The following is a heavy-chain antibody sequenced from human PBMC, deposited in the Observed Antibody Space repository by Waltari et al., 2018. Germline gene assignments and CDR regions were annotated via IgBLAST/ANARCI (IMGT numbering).Heavy chain of an antibody. CDR3: ARGQTYGGNAFDI. CDR2: IYYSGST. D-gene: IGHD4-17*01. Sequence: QVQLQESGPGLVKPSQTLSLTCTVSGGSISSGGYYWSWIRQHPGKGLEWIWYIYYSGSTYYNPSLKSLVTISVDTSKNQFSLKLSSVTAADTAVYYCARGQTYGGNAFDIWGQGTMVTVSS. CDR1: GGSISSGGYY. V-gene: IGHV4-31*01. J-gene: IGHJ3*02.